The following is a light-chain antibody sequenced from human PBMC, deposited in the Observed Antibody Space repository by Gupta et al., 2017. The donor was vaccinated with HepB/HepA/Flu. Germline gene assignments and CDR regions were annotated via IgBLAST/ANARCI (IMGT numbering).Light chain of an antibody. CDR2: EVT. Sequence: SALAQPSPVPGSLGQSPPTPCTRTNTIIGAFHLLSWYQPHPRTAPTLILYEVTPPPPPISDRVSAYKSGDTASLTSAGLQADDEEDYDCSSCAGRGTGVFGGGTKVTVL. CDR1: NTIIGAFHL. J-gene: IGLJ3*02. V-gene: IGLV2-23*02. CDR3: SSCAGRGTGV.